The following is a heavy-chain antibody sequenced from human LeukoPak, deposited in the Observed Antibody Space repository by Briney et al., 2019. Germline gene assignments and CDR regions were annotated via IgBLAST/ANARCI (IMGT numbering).Heavy chain of an antibody. J-gene: IGHJ5*02. Sequence: SETLSLTCAVYGGSLSGYYWSWIRQPPGKGLEWIGEINHSGSTNYNPSLKSRVTISVDTSKNQFSLKLSSVTAADTAVYYCATGGYSYGHNWFDPWGQGTLVTVSS. CDR2: INHSGST. V-gene: IGHV4-34*01. D-gene: IGHD5-18*01. CDR1: GGSLSGYY. CDR3: ATGGYSYGHNWFDP.